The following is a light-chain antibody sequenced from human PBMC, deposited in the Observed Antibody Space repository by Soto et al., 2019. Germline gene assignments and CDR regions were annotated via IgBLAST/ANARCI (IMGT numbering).Light chain of an antibody. J-gene: IGLJ1*01. Sequence: QSVLTQPPSVSGAPGQMVTISCTGSSSNIGAGYDVHWYQQLPGTAPKLLIYGNSNRPSGVPDRFSGSKSGTSASLAITGLQAEDEADYYCQSYDSSLSGSRVFGTGTKVTV. CDR2: GNS. V-gene: IGLV1-40*01. CDR1: SSNIGAGYD. CDR3: QSYDSSLSGSRV.